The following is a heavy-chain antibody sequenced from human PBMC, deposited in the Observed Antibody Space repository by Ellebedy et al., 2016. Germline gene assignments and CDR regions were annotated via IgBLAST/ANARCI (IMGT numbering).Heavy chain of an antibody. CDR1: GFTFSSYA. CDR3: AKGDCGSTSCLNWFDP. V-gene: IGHV3-23*01. D-gene: IGHD2-2*01. Sequence: GESLKISXAASGFTFSSYAMSWVRQAPGKGLEWVSTVSAGGGSTYYADSVKGRFTISRDNSKNTLYLQMNSLRAEDTALYYCAKGDCGSTSCLNWFDPWGQGTLVTVSS. CDR2: VSAGGGST. J-gene: IGHJ5*02.